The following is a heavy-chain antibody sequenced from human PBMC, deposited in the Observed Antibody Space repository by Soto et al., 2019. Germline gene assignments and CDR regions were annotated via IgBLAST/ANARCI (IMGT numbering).Heavy chain of an antibody. CDR3: AGVSYFSVQGEFYGLDV. CDR1: GYTFSTYW. Sequence: PGESLKISCKGSGYTFSTYWINWVRQMPGKGLEWVGKIGSSDSSTSYSPSFRGHVTISLDKSITTATLHWISLKASDTAIYYCAGVSYFSVQGEFYGLDVWGQGTTVTVSS. V-gene: IGHV5-10-1*01. CDR2: IGSSDSST. D-gene: IGHD3-16*01. J-gene: IGHJ6*02.